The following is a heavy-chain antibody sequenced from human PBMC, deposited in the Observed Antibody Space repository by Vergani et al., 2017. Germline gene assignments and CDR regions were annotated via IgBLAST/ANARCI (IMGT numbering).Heavy chain of an antibody. CDR3: ARDGKSRDCSSTSCYSWLRY. D-gene: IGHD2-2*01. V-gene: IGHV4-61*02. Sequence: QVQLQESGPGLVKPSQTLSLTCTVSGGSISIGSYYWSWIRQPAGKGLEWIGRIYTSGSTNYNPSLKSRVTISVDTSKNQFSLKLSSVTAADTAVYYCARDGKSRDCSSTSCYSWLRYWGQGTLVTVSS. CDR1: GGSISIGSYY. J-gene: IGHJ4*02. CDR2: IYTSGST.